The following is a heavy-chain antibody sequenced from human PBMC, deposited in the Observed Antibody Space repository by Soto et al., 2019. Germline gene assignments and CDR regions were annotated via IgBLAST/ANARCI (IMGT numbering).Heavy chain of an antibody. D-gene: IGHD3-9*01. CDR1: GGSLSSYY. Sequence: SEALSLTCTVSGGSLSSYYWSWIRQPPGKGLEWIGYIYYSGSTNYNPSLKSRVTISVDTSKNQFSLKLSSVTAADTAVYYCARALQDYDILTGYLNWFDPWGQGTLVTVSS. CDR3: ARALQDYDILTGYLNWFDP. CDR2: IYYSGST. J-gene: IGHJ5*02. V-gene: IGHV4-59*01.